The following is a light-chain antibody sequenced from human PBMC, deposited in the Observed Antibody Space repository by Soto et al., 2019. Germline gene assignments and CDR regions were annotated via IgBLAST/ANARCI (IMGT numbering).Light chain of an antibody. J-gene: IGLJ1*01. Sequence: QSVLTQPPSASGSPGQSVTISCTGTSSDVGGYNYVSWYQQHPGKAPKLMIYEVTKRPSGVPDRFSGSKSGNTASLTVSGRQAEDEADYFCCSHAGDNTYVFGTGTKLTVL. V-gene: IGLV2-8*01. CDR1: SSDVGGYNY. CDR3: CSHAGDNTYV. CDR2: EVT.